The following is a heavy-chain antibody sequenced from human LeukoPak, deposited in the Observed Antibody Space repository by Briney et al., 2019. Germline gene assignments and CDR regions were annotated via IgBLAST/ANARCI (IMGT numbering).Heavy chain of an antibody. Sequence: PGGSLRLSCAASGFTFCSYSMNWVRQAPGKGLEWVSSISSSSSYIYYADSVKGRFTISRDNAKNSLYLQMNSLRAEDTAVYYCARDVKDYDFWSGYSYSFDYWGQGTLVTVSS. CDR2: ISSSSSYI. CDR1: GFTFCSYS. V-gene: IGHV3-21*01. D-gene: IGHD3-3*01. CDR3: ARDVKDYDFWSGYSYSFDY. J-gene: IGHJ4*02.